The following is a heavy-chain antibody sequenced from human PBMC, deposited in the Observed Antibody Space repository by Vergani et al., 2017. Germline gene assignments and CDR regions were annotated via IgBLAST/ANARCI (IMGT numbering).Heavy chain of an antibody. Sequence: EVQLVETGGGLIQPGGSLRLPCAASGFTVSSNYMSWVRQAPGKGLEWVSVIYSGGSTYYADSVKGRFTISRDNSKNTLYLQMNSLRAEDTAVYYCARVPIDDFLFDYWGQGTLVTVSS. V-gene: IGHV3-53*02. CDR1: GFTVSSNY. CDR2: IYSGGST. J-gene: IGHJ4*02. D-gene: IGHD2-2*01. CDR3: ARVPIDDFLFDY.